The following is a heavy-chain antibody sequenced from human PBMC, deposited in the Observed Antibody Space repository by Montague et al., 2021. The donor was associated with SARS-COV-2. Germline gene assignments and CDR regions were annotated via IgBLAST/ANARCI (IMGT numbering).Heavy chain of an antibody. CDR2: IYYSGGT. Sequence: SETLSLTCTVSGGSMSGHYWGWIRQPPGKGLEWLAYIYYSGGTNSNASLKSRVTMSVDTSKNQFSLKLTSVTAADTAVYYCARAASVRGAVNWFDPWGQGTLVTVSS. J-gene: IGHJ5*02. D-gene: IGHD3-10*01. CDR3: ARAASVRGAVNWFDP. CDR1: GGSMSGHY. V-gene: IGHV4-59*11.